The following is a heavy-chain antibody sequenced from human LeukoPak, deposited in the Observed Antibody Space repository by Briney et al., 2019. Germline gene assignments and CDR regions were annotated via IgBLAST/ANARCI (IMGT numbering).Heavy chain of an antibody. V-gene: IGHV3-48*01. CDR3: ARDLLVKGVAGTWYYGMDV. J-gene: IGHJ6*02. D-gene: IGHD2-15*01. CDR1: GFTFSDYS. CDR2: IGIDSGNT. Sequence: PGGSLRLSCAASGFTFSDYSMNWVRQAPGKGLEWISYIGIDSGNTNYADSVKGRFTISGDKAKNSLYLQMNSLRAEDTAVYYCARDLLVKGVAGTWYYGMDVWGQGTTVTVSS.